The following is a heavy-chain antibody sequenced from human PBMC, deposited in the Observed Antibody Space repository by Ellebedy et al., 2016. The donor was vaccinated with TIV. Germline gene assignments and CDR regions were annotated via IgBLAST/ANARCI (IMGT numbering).Heavy chain of an antibody. J-gene: IGHJ6*02. D-gene: IGHD3-16*01. CDR1: GFTFSSQA. CDR2: ISASRLST. V-gene: IGHV3-23*01. CDR3: AKPIGQMTQFQHALDV. Sequence: GESLKISXAASGFTFSSQAMTWVRQAAGKGLEWVPSISASRLSTYYVDSVKGRFTISRDNSKNTLYLQMNRLTADDTAVYYCAKPIGQMTQFQHALDVWGQGTTVTVAS.